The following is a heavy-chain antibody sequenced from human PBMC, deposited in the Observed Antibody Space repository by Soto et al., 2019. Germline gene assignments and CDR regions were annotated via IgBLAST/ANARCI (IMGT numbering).Heavy chain of an antibody. V-gene: IGHV3-21*01. CDR3: ARNTYDSSGYYCPFDY. J-gene: IGHJ4*02. CDR1: GFTFSSYS. CDR2: ISSSSSYI. D-gene: IGHD3-22*01. Sequence: GGSLRLSCAASGFTFSSYSMNWVRQAPGKGLEWVSSISSSSSYIYYADSVKGRFTISRDNAKNSLYLQMNSLRAEDMAVYYCARNTYDSSGYYCPFDYWGQGTLVTVSS.